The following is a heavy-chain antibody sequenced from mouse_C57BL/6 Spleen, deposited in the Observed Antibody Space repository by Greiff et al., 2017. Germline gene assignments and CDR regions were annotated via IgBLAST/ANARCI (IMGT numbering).Heavy chain of an antibody. CDR2: IYPRSGNT. J-gene: IGHJ4*01. D-gene: IGHD1-1*01. CDR3: AREKDYYGSSYEDAMDY. Sequence: VQLQQSGAELARPGASVKLSCKASGYTFTSYGISWVKQRTGQGLEWIGEIYPRSGNTYYNEKFKGKATMTADKSSSTAYMELRSLTSEDSAVYFCAREKDYYGSSYEDAMDYWGQGTSVTVSS. CDR1: GYTFTSYG. V-gene: IGHV1-81*01.